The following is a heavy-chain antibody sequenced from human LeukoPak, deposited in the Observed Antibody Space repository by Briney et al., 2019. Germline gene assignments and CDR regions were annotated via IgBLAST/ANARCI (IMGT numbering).Heavy chain of an antibody. V-gene: IGHV4-34*01. D-gene: IGHD3-16*02. J-gene: IGHJ4*02. Sequence: PSEXLSLTCAVYGGSFSGYYWSWIRQPPGKGLEGIGEINHSGSTNYNPSLTSRVTISVDTSKNQFSLKLSSVTAADTAVYYCARHRALRLGELSFFDYWGQGTLVTVSS. CDR1: GGSFSGYY. CDR2: INHSGST. CDR3: ARHRALRLGELSFFDY.